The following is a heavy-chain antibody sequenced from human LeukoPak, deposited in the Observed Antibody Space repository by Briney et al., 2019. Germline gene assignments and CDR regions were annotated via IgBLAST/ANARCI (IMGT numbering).Heavy chain of an antibody. V-gene: IGHV4-34*01. CDR3: ARSLPSPVLADAFDI. D-gene: IGHD3-3*02. Sequence: WDTLSLTCAVYGRSFSGYYWSWIRPPPGKGLEWVGEINHSGSTNYNPSLKSRVTISVDTSKNQFSLKLSSVTAADTAVYYCARSLPSPVLADAFDIWGQGTMVTVSS. CDR2: INHSGST. CDR1: GRSFSGYY. J-gene: IGHJ3*02.